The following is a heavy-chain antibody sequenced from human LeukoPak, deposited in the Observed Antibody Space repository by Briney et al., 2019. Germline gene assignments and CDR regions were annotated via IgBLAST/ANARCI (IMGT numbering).Heavy chain of an antibody. CDR2: IYPLDSET. CDR3: ARRREDSTAFSH. V-gene: IGHV5-51*01. D-gene: IGHD6-13*01. Sequence: GESLKISCQASGHDFNNYWIAWVRPMPGKGLEWMGIIYPLDSETRYSPSFQGQVTISVDKYTNTAFLQWSSLKASDSARYYCARRREDSTAFSHWGQGTLLTVSS. J-gene: IGHJ4*02. CDR1: GHDFNNYW.